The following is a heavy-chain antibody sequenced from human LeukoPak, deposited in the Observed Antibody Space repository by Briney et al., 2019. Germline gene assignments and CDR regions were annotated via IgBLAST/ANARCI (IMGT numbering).Heavy chain of an antibody. CDR1: GGSISSSSYY. D-gene: IGHD6-19*01. V-gene: IGHV4-39*01. Sequence: SSETLSLTCTVSGGSISSSSYYWGWIRQPPGKGLEWIGSIYYSGNTYYNPSLKSRVTISVDTSKNQFSLKLSSVTAADTAVYYCARHLFGGFLAVAGYFDYWGQGTLVTVSS. J-gene: IGHJ4*02. CDR3: ARHLFGGFLAVAGYFDY. CDR2: IYYSGNT.